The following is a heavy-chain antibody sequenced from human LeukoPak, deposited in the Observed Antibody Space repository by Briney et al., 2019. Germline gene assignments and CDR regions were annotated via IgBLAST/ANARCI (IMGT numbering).Heavy chain of an antibody. V-gene: IGHV4-61*02. CDR3: ARECYYDSSGHAGYFDY. CDR1: GGSISSGSYY. J-gene: IGHJ4*02. CDR2: IYTSGGT. D-gene: IGHD3-22*01. Sequence: SETLSLTCTVSGGSISSGSYYWSWIRQPAGKGLEWIGRIYTSGGTNYNPSLKSRVTISVDTSKNQFSLKLSSVTAADTAVYYCARECYYDSSGHAGYFDYWGQGTLVTVSS.